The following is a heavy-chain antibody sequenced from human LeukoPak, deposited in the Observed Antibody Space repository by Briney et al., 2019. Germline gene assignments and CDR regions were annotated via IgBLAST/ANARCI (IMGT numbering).Heavy chain of an antibody. D-gene: IGHD1-1*01. CDR1: GFIFSDYG. V-gene: IGHV3-33*01. J-gene: IGHJ4*02. CDR2: TRFDGSIK. CDR3: ARWGGTRQYYFDY. Sequence: QPGRSLRLSCAVSGFIFSDYGFHWVRQAPGKGLEWVAVTRFDGSIKQYADSVKGRFTISRDDSKNTLYLQMNFLKSEDTAVYYCARWGGTRQYYFDYGGQGTLVTVSS.